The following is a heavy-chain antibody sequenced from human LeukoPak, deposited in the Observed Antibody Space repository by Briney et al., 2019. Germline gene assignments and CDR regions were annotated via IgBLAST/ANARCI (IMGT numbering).Heavy chain of an antibody. J-gene: IGHJ6*02. V-gene: IGHV3-30*04. CDR1: GSTFSTYA. D-gene: IGHD5-24*01. CDR3: ARDRGGAIRIYGLDV. CDR2: ISFDGSDK. Sequence: GGSLRLSCVASGSTFSTYAMHWVRQAPGKGLEWVTIISFDGSDKYYADSVKGRFTISRDNSENTLYLQMNSLRAEDTAVYYCARDRGGAIRIYGLDVWGQGTTVTVSS.